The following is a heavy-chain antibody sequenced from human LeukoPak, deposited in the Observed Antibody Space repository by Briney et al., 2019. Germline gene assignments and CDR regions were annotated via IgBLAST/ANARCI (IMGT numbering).Heavy chain of an antibody. CDR1: GGSISSYY. D-gene: IGHD3-3*01. CDR3: AKDRPITIFGVLHGYFDY. Sequence: SETLSLTCTVSGGSISSYYWSWIRQPPGKGLEWIGYIYYSGSTNYNPSLKSRVTISVDTSKNQFSLKLSSVTAADTAVYYCAKDRPITIFGVLHGYFDYWGQGTLVTVSS. V-gene: IGHV4-59*01. CDR2: IYYSGST. J-gene: IGHJ4*02.